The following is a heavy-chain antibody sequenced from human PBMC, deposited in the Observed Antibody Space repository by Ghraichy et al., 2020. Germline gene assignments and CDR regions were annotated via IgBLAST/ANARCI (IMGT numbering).Heavy chain of an antibody. CDR2: ISSSGSPI. V-gene: IGHV3-11*01. D-gene: IGHD6-13*01. CDR1: GFSFSDFY. J-gene: IGHJ4*02. CDR3: ARVGSIVAAGTVDY. Sequence: GGSLRLSCAASGFSFSDFYMSWIRQAPGKGLEWVSYISSSGSPISYADSVKGRFTISRDNAKNSLSLQMNSLRAEDTAVYYCARVGSIVAAGTVDYWGQGTLVTVSS.